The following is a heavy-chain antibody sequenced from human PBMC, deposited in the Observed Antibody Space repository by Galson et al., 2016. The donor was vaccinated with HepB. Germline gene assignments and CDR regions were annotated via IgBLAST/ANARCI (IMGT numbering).Heavy chain of an antibody. CDR2: INPHSGGT. J-gene: IGHJ4*02. CDR1: GYTFTVYY. CDR3: ARGLKWERPLFDD. Sequence: SVKVSCKASGYTFTVYYIHWVRQAPGQGLEWMGWINPHSGGTNYSQRFQGRVTMTRDTSISTAYMELNRLRSDDTAVYYCARGLKWERPLFDDWGQGTLVTVSS. D-gene: IGHD1-1*01. V-gene: IGHV1-2*02.